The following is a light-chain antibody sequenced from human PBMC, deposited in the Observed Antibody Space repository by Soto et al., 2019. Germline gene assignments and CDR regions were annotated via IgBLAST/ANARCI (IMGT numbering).Light chain of an antibody. CDR1: RSISTY. J-gene: IGKJ4*02. CDR2: EAL. CDR3: QQRNNWPLT. Sequence: ETVLTQSPATLSLSPGERATLSCRASRSISTYLAWYQQKPGQAPRLLIYEALNRATGIPAMFSGSGSGTDFTLTISRLEPEDFEGYYCQQRNNWPLTFGGGTKVEIK. V-gene: IGKV3-11*01.